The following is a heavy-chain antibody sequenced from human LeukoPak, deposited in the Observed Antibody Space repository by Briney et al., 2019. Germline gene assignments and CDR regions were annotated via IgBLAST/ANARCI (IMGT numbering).Heavy chain of an antibody. CDR3: ARADVVVPAVSFDY. J-gene: IGHJ4*02. V-gene: IGHV1-2*02. CDR1: GYTFTGYY. CDR2: INPNSGGT. Sequence: ASVKVSCKASGYTFTGYYMHWVRQAPGQGLEWMGWINPNSGGTNYAQKFQGRVTMTRDTSISTAYMELSRLRSDDTAVYYCARADVVVPAVSFDYWGQGTLVTVSS. D-gene: IGHD2-2*01.